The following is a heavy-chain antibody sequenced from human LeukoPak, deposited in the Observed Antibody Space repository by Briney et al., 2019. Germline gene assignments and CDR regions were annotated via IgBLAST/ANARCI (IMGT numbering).Heavy chain of an antibody. V-gene: IGHV1-18*01. CDR2: ISGDNGNP. Sequence: GASVKVSFKASGYTFSIYGLNWVRQAPGQGLEWMGWISGDNGNPNSAQKFQGRVTLTTDTSTSTAYLEMRSLRSDDTAVYYCARTHSNGWYSLGYYYMDVWGNGTTVTVSS. CDR3: ARTHSNGWYSLGYYYMDV. D-gene: IGHD6-19*01. CDR1: GYTFSIYG. J-gene: IGHJ6*03.